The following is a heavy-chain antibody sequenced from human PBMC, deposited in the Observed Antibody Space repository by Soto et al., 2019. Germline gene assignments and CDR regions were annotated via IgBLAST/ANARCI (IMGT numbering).Heavy chain of an antibody. CDR1: GYTFTSYG. J-gene: IGHJ6*02. CDR3: ARDGDGDYFYYGMDV. Sequence: ASVKVSCKASGYTFTSYGISWVRQAPGQGLEWMGWISAYNGNTNYAQKLQGRVTMTTDTSTSTAYMELRSLRSDDTAVDYCARDGDGDYFYYGMDVWGQGTMVTVSS. D-gene: IGHD4-17*01. V-gene: IGHV1-18*01. CDR2: ISAYNGNT.